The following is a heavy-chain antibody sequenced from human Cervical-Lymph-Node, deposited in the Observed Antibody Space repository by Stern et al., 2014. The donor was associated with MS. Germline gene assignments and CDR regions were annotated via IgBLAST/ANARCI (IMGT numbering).Heavy chain of an antibody. CDR1: GFTFSDYY. CDR3: ARDRAGGYYYGMDV. V-gene: IGHV3-11*06. Sequence: VQLEESGGGLVKPGGSLRLSCAASGFTFSDYYMSWIRQAPGKGLEWVSYISSSSSYTNYADSVKGRFTISRDNAKNSLYLQMNSLRAEDTAVYYCARDRAGGYYYGMDVWGQGTTVTVSS. CDR2: ISSSSSYT. J-gene: IGHJ6*02. D-gene: IGHD3-16*01.